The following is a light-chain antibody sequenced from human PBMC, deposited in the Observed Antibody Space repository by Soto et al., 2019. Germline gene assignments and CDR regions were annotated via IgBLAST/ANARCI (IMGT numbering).Light chain of an antibody. Sequence: EMVMTQSPATLSVSPGERVTLSCRASRSISNNLAWYQQKPGQAPRLLIYGASTRATGIPARFSGRGSGTEFTLTINSLQSEDFAMYYCQPHNNWPVVTFGGGTRVEIK. V-gene: IGKV3-15*01. J-gene: IGKJ4*01. CDR1: RSISNN. CDR3: QPHNNWPVVT. CDR2: GAS.